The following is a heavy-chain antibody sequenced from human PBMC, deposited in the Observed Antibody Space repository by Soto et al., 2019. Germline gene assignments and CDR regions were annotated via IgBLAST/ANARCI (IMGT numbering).Heavy chain of an antibody. CDR2: MNPDSGST. J-gene: IGHJ5*02. Sequence: QVQLVQSGAEVKKPGASVKVSCKPSGYPFTSYHVNWVRQAPGQGLEWMGWMNPDSGSTDYALKFQGRLTMTRNTSRSTAYLERRSLTSEATAIYYCSRGRFISKGYDSGWYIAHWGQGSQVIVSS. CDR1: GYPFTSYH. D-gene: IGHD6-19*01. V-gene: IGHV1-8*01. CDR3: SRGRFISKGYDSGWYIAH.